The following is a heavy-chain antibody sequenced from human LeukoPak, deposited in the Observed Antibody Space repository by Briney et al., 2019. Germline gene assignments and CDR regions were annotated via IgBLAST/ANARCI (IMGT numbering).Heavy chain of an antibody. J-gene: IGHJ3*02. D-gene: IGHD3-22*01. V-gene: IGHV1-18*01. Sequence: ASVKVSCKASGYTFTSYGISWVRQVPGQGLEWMGWISAYNGNTNYAQKLQGRVTMTTDTSTSTAYMELRSLRSDDTAVYYCARDVYYYDSSGYLAFDIWGQGTMVTVSS. CDR2: ISAYNGNT. CDR3: ARDVYYYDSSGYLAFDI. CDR1: GYTFTSYG.